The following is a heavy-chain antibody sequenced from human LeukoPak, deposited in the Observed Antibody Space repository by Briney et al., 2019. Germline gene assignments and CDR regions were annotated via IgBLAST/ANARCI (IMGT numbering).Heavy chain of an antibody. CDR1: GYTFTSDG. CDR3: ARGGDLWFGELLSDY. D-gene: IGHD3-10*01. J-gene: IGHJ4*02. V-gene: IGHV1-18*01. CDR2: ISAYNGNT. Sequence: ASVNVSCKASGYTFTSDGISWVRQATGQGLERMGWISAYNGNTNYAQKLQGRVTMTTDTSTSTAYMELRSLRSDDTAVYYCARGGDLWFGELLSDYWGQGTLVTVSS.